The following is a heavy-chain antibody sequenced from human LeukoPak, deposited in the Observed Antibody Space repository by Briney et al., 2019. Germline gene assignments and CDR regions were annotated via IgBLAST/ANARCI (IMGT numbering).Heavy chain of an antibody. CDR2: IYTSGST. V-gene: IGHV4-61*02. CDR3: ARAPLYCSSTSCQNQAFDI. D-gene: IGHD2-2*01. Sequence: SETLSLTCTVSGGSISSGSYYWSWIRQPAGKGLEWIGRIYTSGSTNYNPSLKSRVTISVDTSKNQFSLKLSSVTAADTAVYYCARAPLYCSSTSCQNQAFDIWGQGTMVTVSS. J-gene: IGHJ3*02. CDR1: GGSISSGSYY.